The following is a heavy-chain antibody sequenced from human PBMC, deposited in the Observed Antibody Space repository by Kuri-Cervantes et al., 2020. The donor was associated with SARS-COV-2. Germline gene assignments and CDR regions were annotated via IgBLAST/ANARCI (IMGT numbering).Heavy chain of an antibody. V-gene: IGHV3-30*02. Sequence: GESLKISCAASGFTFSSYGMHWVRQAPGKGLEWVAFIRYDGSNKYYADSVKGRFTISRDNSKNTLYLQMNSLRAEDTAVYYCAKGLYDSMDYWGQGTLVTVSS. D-gene: IGHD3-22*01. CDR2: IRYDGSNK. J-gene: IGHJ4*02. CDR3: AKGLYDSMDY. CDR1: GFTFSSYG.